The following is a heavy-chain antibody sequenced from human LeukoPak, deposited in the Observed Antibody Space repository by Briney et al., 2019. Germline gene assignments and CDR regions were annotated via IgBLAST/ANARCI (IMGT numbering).Heavy chain of an antibody. V-gene: IGHV1-24*01. J-gene: IGHJ4*02. CDR2: FDPEDGET. D-gene: IGHD3-10*01. CDR1: GYTLTELS. CDR3: ARDTSKSFWFRELDY. Sequence: ASVKVSCKVSGYTLTELSMHWVRQAPGKGLEWRGGFDPEDGETIYAQKFQGRVTMTEDTSTDTAYMELSSLRSEDTAVYYCARDTSKSFWFRELDYWGQGTLVTVSS.